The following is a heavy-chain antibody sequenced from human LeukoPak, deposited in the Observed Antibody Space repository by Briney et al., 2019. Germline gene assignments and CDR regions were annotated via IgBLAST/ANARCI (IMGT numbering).Heavy chain of an antibody. V-gene: IGHV3-30-3*01. CDR1: GFTFSSYA. CDR2: ISYDGSNK. D-gene: IGHD3-22*01. Sequence: GRSLRLSCAASGFTFSSYAMHWVRQAPGKGLEWVAVISYDGSNKYYADSVKGRFTISRDNSKNTLYLQMNGLRAEDTAVYYCAKDNAHQWLPDHWGQGTLVTVSS. J-gene: IGHJ5*02. CDR3: AKDNAHQWLPDH.